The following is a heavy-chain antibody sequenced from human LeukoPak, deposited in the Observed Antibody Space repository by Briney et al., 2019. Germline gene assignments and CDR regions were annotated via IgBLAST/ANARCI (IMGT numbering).Heavy chain of an antibody. CDR3: ARVPSPYDSSGYYFDY. D-gene: IGHD3-22*01. J-gene: IGHJ4*02. CDR2: IYYSGST. CDR1: GGSISSYY. V-gene: IGHV4-59*12. Sequence: SETLSLTCTVSGGSISSYYWSWIRQPPGKGLEWIGYIYYSGSTNYNPSLKSRVTISVDTSKNQFSLKLSSVTAADTAVYYCARVPSPYDSSGYYFDYWGQGTLVTVSS.